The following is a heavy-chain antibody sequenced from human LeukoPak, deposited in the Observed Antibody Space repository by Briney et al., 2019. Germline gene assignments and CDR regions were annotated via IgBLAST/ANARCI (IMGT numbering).Heavy chain of an antibody. CDR1: GGSFSGYY. J-gene: IGHJ6*02. CDR2: INHSGST. CDR3: ARGRDPNPKYYYYGMDV. V-gene: IGHV4-34*01. D-gene: IGHD1-14*01. Sequence: KASETLSLTCAVYGGSFSGYYWSWIRQPPGKGLEWIGEINHSGSTNYNPSLKSRVTISVDTSKNQFSLKLSSVTAADTAVYYCARGRDPNPKYYYYGMDVWGQGTTVTVSS.